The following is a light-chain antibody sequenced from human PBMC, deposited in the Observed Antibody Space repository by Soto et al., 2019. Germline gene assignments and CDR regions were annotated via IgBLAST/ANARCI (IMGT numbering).Light chain of an antibody. CDR1: SNDVGHSSF. J-gene: IGLJ1*01. CDR3: NAQADNGKHV. Sequence: QSALTQPPSASGSPGQSVTISCTGNSNDVGHSSFISWYQQHPGKGPKLIIYEVSKRPSGVPDRFSGSKSGNTASLSVSGLQDEDDADDFCNAQADNGKHVFGTGTKVTVL. V-gene: IGLV2-8*01. CDR2: EVS.